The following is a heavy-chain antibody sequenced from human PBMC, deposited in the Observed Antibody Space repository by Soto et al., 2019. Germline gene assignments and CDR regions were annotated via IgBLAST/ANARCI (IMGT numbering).Heavy chain of an antibody. CDR1: GGTFNTYT. CDR2: FIPILHMA. D-gene: IGHD2-21*01. J-gene: IGHJ4*02. CDR3: AITYCRDNSCPRDFDF. Sequence: QVQVVQSGAEVKKPESSVKVSCKPSGGTFNTYTVNWVRLAPGHGLEWMGRFIPILHMANYAQKFQDRVTITADRSTFTAYMELNSLTSDDTAVYYCAITYCRDNSCPRDFDFWGPGTRVTVSS. V-gene: IGHV1-69*02.